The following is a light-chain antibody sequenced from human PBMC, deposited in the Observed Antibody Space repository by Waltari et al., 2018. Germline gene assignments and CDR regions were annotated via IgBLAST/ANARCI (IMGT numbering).Light chain of an antibody. J-gene: IGLJ1*01. V-gene: IGLV1-40*01. Sequence: QSVLTQPPSVSGAPGQRVRNPCTRTSSYIGAGYDAPPYQQLPGTAPKLLIYTNNNRPSGVPDRFSGPKSGTSASLAITGLQAEDEADYYCQSYDSSLSEEVFGTGTKVTVL. CDR3: QSYDSSLSEEV. CDR1: SSYIGAGYD. CDR2: TNN.